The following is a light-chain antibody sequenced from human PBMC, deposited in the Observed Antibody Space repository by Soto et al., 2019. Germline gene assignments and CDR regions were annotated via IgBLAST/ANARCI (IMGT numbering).Light chain of an antibody. CDR2: GAS. V-gene: IGKV3-20*01. J-gene: IGKJ1*01. Sequence: EVVLTQSPGTLSLSPGERATLGCRSSQSFSSSYLAWYQQKPGQAPRLLIYGASSRATGIPDRFSGSGSGTDFTLTISRLEPEDFAVYYCQQYGSSPQTFGQGTKVDIK. CDR3: QQYGSSPQT. CDR1: QSFSSSY.